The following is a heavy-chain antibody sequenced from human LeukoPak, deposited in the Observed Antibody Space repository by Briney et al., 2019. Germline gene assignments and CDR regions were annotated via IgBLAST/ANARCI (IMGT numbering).Heavy chain of an antibody. J-gene: IGHJ4*02. Sequence: GGSLRLSCAASGFTFSSSSMNWVSQAPGKGLEWVSYISSSSSTIYYADSVKGRFTISRDNAKNSLYLQMNSLRDEDTAVYYCARGGTFGGVIVYWGQGTLVTVSS. CDR2: ISSSSSTI. CDR1: GFTFSSSS. D-gene: IGHD3-16*02. V-gene: IGHV3-48*02. CDR3: ARGGTFGGVIVY.